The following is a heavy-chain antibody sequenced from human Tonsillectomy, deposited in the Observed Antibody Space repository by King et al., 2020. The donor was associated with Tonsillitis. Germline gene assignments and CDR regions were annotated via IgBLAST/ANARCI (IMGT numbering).Heavy chain of an antibody. Sequence: EVQLVESWGGLVQPGGSLILFCSASGFTFSSYSINWVRHAPGQGLEWVSYISSSSSTIYYADSVKGRFPISRDNAKNSLYLQMNSLRAEDTAVYYCARDFVAVAAYFDYWGQGTLVTVSS. V-gene: IGHV3-48*01. CDR1: GFTFSSYS. CDR2: ISSSSSTI. J-gene: IGHJ4*02. CDR3: ARDFVAVAAYFDY. D-gene: IGHD6-19*01.